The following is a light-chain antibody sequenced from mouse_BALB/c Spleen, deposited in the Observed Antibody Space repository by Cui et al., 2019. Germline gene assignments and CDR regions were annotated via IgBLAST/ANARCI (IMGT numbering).Light chain of an antibody. Sequence: NVLTQSPAIMAASLGQKVTMTCSASSSVSSSYLHWYQQKSGASPKPLIHRTSNLASGVPARFSGSGSGTSYSLTISSVEAEDDATYYCQQWSGYPFTFGAGTKLELK. CDR2: RTS. CDR1: SSVSSSY. V-gene: IGKV4-58*01. CDR3: QQWSGYPFT. J-gene: IGKJ5*01.